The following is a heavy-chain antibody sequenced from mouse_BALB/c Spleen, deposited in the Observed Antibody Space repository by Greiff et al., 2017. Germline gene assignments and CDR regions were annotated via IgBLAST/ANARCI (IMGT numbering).Heavy chain of an antibody. J-gene: IGHJ4*01. V-gene: IGHV1-14*01. CDR3: ARSGRRDAMDY. D-gene: IGHD3-1*01. CDR1: GYTFTSYV. CDR2: INPYNDGT. Sequence: EVQLQQSGPELVKPGASVKMSCKASGYTFTSYVMHWVKQKPGQGLEWIGYINPYNDGTKYNEKFKGKATLTSDKSSSTAYMELSSLTSEDSAVYYCARSGRRDAMDYWGQGTSVTVSS.